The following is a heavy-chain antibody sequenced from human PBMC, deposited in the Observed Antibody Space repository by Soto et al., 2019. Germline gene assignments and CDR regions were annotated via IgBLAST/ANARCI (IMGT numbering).Heavy chain of an antibody. Sequence: PGGSLRLSCAASGFTFSSYSMNWVRQAPGKGLEWVSSISSSSSYIYYADSVKGRFTISRDNAKNSLYLQMNSLRAEDTAVYYCAREIYDFWSGPYYYYMDVWGKGTTVTVSS. V-gene: IGHV3-21*01. CDR3: AREIYDFWSGPYYYYMDV. D-gene: IGHD3-3*01. J-gene: IGHJ6*03. CDR2: ISSSSSYI. CDR1: GFTFSSYS.